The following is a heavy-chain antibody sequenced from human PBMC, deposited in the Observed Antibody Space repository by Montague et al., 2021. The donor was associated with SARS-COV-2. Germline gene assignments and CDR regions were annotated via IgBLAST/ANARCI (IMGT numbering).Heavy chain of an antibody. V-gene: IGHV4-59*01. CDR2: IYYSGST. Sequence: SETLSLTCTVSGGSISSYYWSWIRQPPGKGLEWIGYIYYSGSTNYNPSLKSRVTISVDTSKNQFSLKLSSVTAADTAVYYCARALRVVVVTVPALDIWGQGTMVTVSS. CDR1: GGSISSYY. CDR3: ARALRVVVVTVPALDI. D-gene: IGHD2-21*02. J-gene: IGHJ3*02.